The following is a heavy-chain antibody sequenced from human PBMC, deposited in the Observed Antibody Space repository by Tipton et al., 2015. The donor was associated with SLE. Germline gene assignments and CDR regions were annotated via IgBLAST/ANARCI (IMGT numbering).Heavy chain of an antibody. CDR1: GGSISSSRYY. CDR3: ARVPFYSNYDMDV. J-gene: IGHJ6*03. CDR2: IYYSGST. Sequence: TLSLTCTVSGGSISSSRYYWGWIRQPPGKGLEWIGSIYYSGSTYYNPSLKSRVTISVDTSKNQFSLKLSSVTAADTAVYYCARVPFYSNYDMDVWGKGTTVTVSS. V-gene: IGHV4-39*07. D-gene: IGHD4-11*01.